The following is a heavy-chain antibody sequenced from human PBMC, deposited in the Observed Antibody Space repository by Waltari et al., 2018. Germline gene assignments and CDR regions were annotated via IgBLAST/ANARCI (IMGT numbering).Heavy chain of an antibody. Sequence: EVQLVESGGGLAQPGGSLRLSCAASGLSFSNYWMTWVRQASVKGPEWGANIKQDGREKYYMDSVKGRFTISRDNAKNSLYLQMNNLRVEDTAVYYCTRGGRDSSWYWRDWGQGTLVTVSS. CDR2: IKQDGREK. CDR1: GLSFSNYW. J-gene: IGHJ4*02. D-gene: IGHD6-13*01. CDR3: TRGGRDSSWYWRD. V-gene: IGHV3-7*01.